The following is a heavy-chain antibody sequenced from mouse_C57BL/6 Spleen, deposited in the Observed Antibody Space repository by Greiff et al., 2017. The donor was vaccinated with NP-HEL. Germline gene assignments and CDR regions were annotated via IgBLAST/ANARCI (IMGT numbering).Heavy chain of an antibody. Sequence: EVMLVESGGGLVKPGGSLKLSCAASGFTFSSYAMSWVRQTPEKRLEWVATISDGGSHTYYPDNVKGRFTISRDNAKNNLYLQMSHLKSEDTAMYYCAREGITTPFAYWGQGTLVTVSA. J-gene: IGHJ3*01. CDR1: GFTFSSYA. CDR3: AREGITTPFAY. D-gene: IGHD1-1*01. V-gene: IGHV5-4*01. CDR2: ISDGGSHT.